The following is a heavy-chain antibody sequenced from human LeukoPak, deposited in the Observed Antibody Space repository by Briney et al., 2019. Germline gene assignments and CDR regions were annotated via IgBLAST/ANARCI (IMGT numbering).Heavy chain of an antibody. V-gene: IGHV3-49*04. D-gene: IGHD2-2*01. CDR1: GFTFSNVW. Sequence: GGSLRLSCAASGFTFSNVWMNWVRQAPGKGLEWVGFIRSKAYGGTTEYAASVKGRFTISRDDSKSIAYLQMNSLKTEDTAVYYCTREPREIVVVPAAMRWYYYYYMDVWGKGTTVTISS. J-gene: IGHJ6*03. CDR2: IRSKAYGGTT. CDR3: TREPREIVVVPAAMRWYYYYYMDV.